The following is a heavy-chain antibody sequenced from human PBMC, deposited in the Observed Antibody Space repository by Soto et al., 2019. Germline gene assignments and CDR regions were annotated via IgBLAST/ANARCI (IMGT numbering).Heavy chain of an antibody. J-gene: IGHJ4*02. CDR3: NSDSEYDFGRGYL. CDR1: GGTSTRYA. CDR2: IVPMFGTS. V-gene: IGHV1-69*06. Sequence: QERLVQSGAEVRKPGSSVKVSCTVTGGTSTRYAINWVRQAPGQGREWMGGIVPMFGTSKYAQKFQGRFTSTADTSTNIAYMELRSLRSEDTAVYYCNSDSEYDFGRGYLWGQGTLVSVSS. D-gene: IGHD3-3*01.